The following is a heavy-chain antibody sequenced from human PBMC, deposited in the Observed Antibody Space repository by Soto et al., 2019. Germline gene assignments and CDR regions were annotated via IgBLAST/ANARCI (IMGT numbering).Heavy chain of an antibody. CDR1: GFTFSSYG. V-gene: IGHV3-30*18. D-gene: IGHD2-2*01. J-gene: IGHJ4*02. Sequence: QVQLVESGGGVVQPGRSLRLSCAAYGFTFSSYGMHWVRQAPGKGLEWVAVISYDGSNNYYADSVKGRFTISRDNSKNTLYLQMNSLRAEDTAVYYCAKDREGDIVVVPAALASWGQGTLVTVSS. CDR3: AKDREGDIVVVPAALAS. CDR2: ISYDGSNN.